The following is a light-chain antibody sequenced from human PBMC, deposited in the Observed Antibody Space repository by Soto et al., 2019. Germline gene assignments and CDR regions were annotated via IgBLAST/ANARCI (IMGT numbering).Light chain of an antibody. CDR3: QSYDNPNHVV. Sequence: NFMLTQPHSVSESPGKTVTISCTASSGSIASNYVQWYQQRPGSAPTTVIYEDDQRPSGVPDRFSGSIDSSSNSASLTISGLKTEDEADYYCQSYDNPNHVVFGGGTKLTVL. V-gene: IGLV6-57*02. CDR2: EDD. J-gene: IGLJ2*01. CDR1: SGSIASNY.